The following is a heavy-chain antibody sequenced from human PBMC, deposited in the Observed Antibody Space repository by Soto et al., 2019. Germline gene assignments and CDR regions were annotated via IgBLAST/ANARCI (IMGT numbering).Heavy chain of an antibody. CDR1: GYTFTSYG. Sequence: ASVKVSCKASGYTFTSYGISWVRHAPGQGLEWMGWISAYNGNTNYAQKLQGRVTMTTDTSTSTAYMELRSLRSDDTAVYYCARDFGDYYGSGRYYTYGMDVWGQGTTVTVSS. D-gene: IGHD3-10*01. V-gene: IGHV1-18*01. CDR3: ARDFGDYYGSGRYYTYGMDV. CDR2: ISAYNGNT. J-gene: IGHJ6*02.